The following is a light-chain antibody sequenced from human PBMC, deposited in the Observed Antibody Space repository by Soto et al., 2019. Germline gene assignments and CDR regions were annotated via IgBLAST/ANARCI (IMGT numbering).Light chain of an antibody. J-gene: IGKJ1*01. CDR3: QQYGSSPPRT. Sequence: EIVLTQSPGTLSLSPGERATLSCRASQSVRSSSLAWYQQKPGQAPRLLIYGASSRATGIPDRFSGSGSGTDFTLTISRLEPKDFAVYYCQQYGSSPPRTFGQGTKVEIK. V-gene: IGKV3-20*01. CDR1: QSVRSSS. CDR2: GAS.